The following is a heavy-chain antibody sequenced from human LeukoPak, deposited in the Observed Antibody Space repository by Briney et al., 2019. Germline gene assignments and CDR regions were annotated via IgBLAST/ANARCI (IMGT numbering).Heavy chain of an antibody. CDR3: ARRYCSGGSCYSERGAFDI. J-gene: IGHJ3*02. CDR2: IYYSGST. CDR1: GGSISSYY. D-gene: IGHD2-15*01. Sequence: SETLSLTCTVSGGSISSYYWSWIRQLPGRGLEWIGYIYYSGSTYYNPSLKSRVTISVDTSKNQFSLKLSSVTAADTAVYYCARRYCSGGSCYSERGAFDIWGQGTMVTVSS. V-gene: IGHV4-59*12.